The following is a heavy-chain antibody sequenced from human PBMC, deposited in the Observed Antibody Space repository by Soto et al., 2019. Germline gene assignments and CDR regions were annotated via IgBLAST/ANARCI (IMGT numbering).Heavy chain of an antibody. CDR1: GYTFTSYG. CDR3: ARDLVTGCSGGSCYPPDY. Sequence: ASVKVSCKASGYTFTSYGISWVRQAPGQGLEWMGWISAYNGNTNYAQKLQGRVTMTTDTSTSTAYMELRSLRSDDTAVYYCARDLVTGCSGGSCYPPDYWGQGTLVTVSS. J-gene: IGHJ4*02. CDR2: ISAYNGNT. V-gene: IGHV1-18*01. D-gene: IGHD2-15*01.